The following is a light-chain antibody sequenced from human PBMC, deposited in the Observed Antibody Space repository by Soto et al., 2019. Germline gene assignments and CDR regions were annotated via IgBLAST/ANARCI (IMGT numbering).Light chain of an antibody. Sequence: QSALTQPPSASGSPGQSVTISCTGSSSDVGTYDYVSWYQQHPGKAPKLMIYEVYKRPSGVPDRFSGSKSGNTASLTVSGLQPEDEAVYYCSSYAGSNNRVFGGGTKVTVL. CDR3: SSYAGSNNRV. V-gene: IGLV2-8*01. CDR1: SSDVGTYDY. J-gene: IGLJ2*01. CDR2: EVY.